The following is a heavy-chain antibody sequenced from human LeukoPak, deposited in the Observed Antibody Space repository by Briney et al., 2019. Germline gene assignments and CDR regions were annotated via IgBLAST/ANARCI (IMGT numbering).Heavy chain of an antibody. CDR2: IYHSGST. V-gene: IGHV4-38-2*02. D-gene: IGHD6-13*01. J-gene: IGHJ4*02. CDR1: GYSISSGYY. CDR3: ARAYGQQQLARVFDY. Sequence: PSETLSLTCTVSGYSISSGYYWGWIRQPPGKGLEWIGSIYHSGSTYYNPSLKSRVTISVDTSKNQFSLKLSSVTAADTAVYYCARAYGQQQLARVFDYWGQGTLVTVSS.